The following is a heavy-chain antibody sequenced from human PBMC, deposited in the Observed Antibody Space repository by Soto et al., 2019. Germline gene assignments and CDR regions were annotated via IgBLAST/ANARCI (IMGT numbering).Heavy chain of an antibody. CDR2: ISYDGSHK. J-gene: IGHJ4*02. Sequence: HVQLVESGGGVVQPGRSLRLSCAVSGFNFSSYGMHWVRQAPGKGLEWVAVISYDGSHKASADSVKGRFAISRDNSKNTLFLQMNSLRVEDTAVYYCASDLVMTCSWPVDWCQGTLVTVSS. CDR1: GFNFSSYG. D-gene: IGHD2-15*01. CDR3: ASDLVMTCSWPVD. V-gene: IGHV3-30*03.